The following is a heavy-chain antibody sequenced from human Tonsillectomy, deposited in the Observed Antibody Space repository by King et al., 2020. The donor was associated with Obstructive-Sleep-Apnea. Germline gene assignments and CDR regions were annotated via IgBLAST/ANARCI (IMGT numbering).Heavy chain of an antibody. D-gene: IGHD1-14*01. CDR2: MKPNSGNS. CDR3: ARGSRTFDI. J-gene: IGHJ3*02. V-gene: IGHV1-8*01. Sequence: QLVQSGAEVKKPGASLKVSCKASGYTFTSYDINWLRQATGQGLEWMGWMKPNSGNSDYAQSFQGRVTMTRNTSISTAYMELSSLRSEDTAVYYCARGSRTFDIWGQGTMVTVSS. CDR1: GYTFTSYD.